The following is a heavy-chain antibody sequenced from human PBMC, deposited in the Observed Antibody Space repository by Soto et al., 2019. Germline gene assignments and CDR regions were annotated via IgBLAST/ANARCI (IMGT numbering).Heavy chain of an antibody. CDR3: ARDLRVSIAVASNPFDY. CDR1: GYTFTSYY. CDR2: INPSGGST. V-gene: IGHV1-46*01. Sequence: ASVKVSCKASGYTFTSYYMHWVRQAPGQGLEWMGIINPSGGSTSYAQKFQGRVTMTRDTSTSTVYMELSSLRSEDTAVYYCARDLRVSIAVASNPFDYWGQGTLVTSPQ. J-gene: IGHJ4*02. D-gene: IGHD6-19*01.